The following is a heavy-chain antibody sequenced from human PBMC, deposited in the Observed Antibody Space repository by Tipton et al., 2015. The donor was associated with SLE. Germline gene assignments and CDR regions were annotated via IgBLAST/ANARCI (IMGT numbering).Heavy chain of an antibody. J-gene: IGHJ6*03. CDR3: AGAAGTKDYYYYYMDV. Sequence: QLVQSGAEVKKPGASVKVSRKASGYTFTSYYMHWVRQAPGQGLEWMGIINPSGGSTSYAQKFQGRVTMTRDTSTSTVYMELSSLRSEDTAVYYCAGAAGTKDYYYYYMDVWGKGTTVSVSS. CDR1: GYTFTSYY. CDR2: INPSGGST. D-gene: IGHD6-13*01. V-gene: IGHV1-46*01.